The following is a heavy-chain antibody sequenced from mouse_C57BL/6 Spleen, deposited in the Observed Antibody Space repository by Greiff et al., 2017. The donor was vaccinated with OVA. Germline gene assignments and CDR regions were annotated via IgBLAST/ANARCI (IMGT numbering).Heavy chain of an antibody. CDR1: GYTFTTYP. V-gene: IGHV1-47*01. Sequence: VQLQQSGAELVKPGASVKMSCKASGYTFTTYPIEWMKQNHGKSLEWIGNFHPYNDDTKYNEKFKGKATLTVEKSSSTVYLELSRLTSDDSAVYCCARRMNWESYAMDCWGKGTSVTVSS. CDR3: ARRMNWESYAMDC. D-gene: IGHD4-1*01. CDR2: FHPYNDDT. J-gene: IGHJ4*01.